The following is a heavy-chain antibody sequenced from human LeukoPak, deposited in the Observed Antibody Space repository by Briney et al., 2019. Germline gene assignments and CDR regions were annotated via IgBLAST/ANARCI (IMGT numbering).Heavy chain of an antibody. J-gene: IGHJ3*02. Sequence: GGSLRLSCAASGFTFSSYWMSWVRQAPGKGLEWVANIKQDGSEKYYVDSVKVRFTISRDNAKNSLYLQMNSLRAEDTAVYYCARSMIVVVITDDAFDIWGQGTMVTVSS. CDR2: IKQDGSEK. D-gene: IGHD3-22*01. CDR1: GFTFSSYW. V-gene: IGHV3-7*01. CDR3: ARSMIVVVITDDAFDI.